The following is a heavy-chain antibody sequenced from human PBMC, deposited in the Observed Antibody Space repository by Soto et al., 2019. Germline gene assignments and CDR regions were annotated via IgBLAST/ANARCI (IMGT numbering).Heavy chain of an antibody. CDR3: AREGKVRRSYYHYYGMDV. CDR1: SYTFTSYG. V-gene: IGHV1-18*01. D-gene: IGHD3-10*01. CDR2: ISTHNGNT. Sequence: QAQLVQSGAEVKKPGASVKVSCKASSYTFTSYGITWVRQAPGQGLEWMGWISTHNGNTNYTQKLQDRVTMTSDTSTSTAYMELRSLRYDDTAVYYCAREGKVRRSYYHYYGMDVWGRGTTVTVSS. J-gene: IGHJ6*02.